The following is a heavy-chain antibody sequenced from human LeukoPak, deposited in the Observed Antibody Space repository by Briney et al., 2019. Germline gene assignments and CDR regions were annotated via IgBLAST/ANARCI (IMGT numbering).Heavy chain of an antibody. V-gene: IGHV3-11*06. Sequence: GGSLRLSCAASGFTFSDYYMSWIRQAPGKALEWVSYISSRTSDTNYVDSVKGRFTISRDNAKNSLYLQMNSLRAEDTAVYYCTRVGSSGSVDYWGQGTLVTVSS. D-gene: IGHD1-1*01. CDR1: GFTFSDYY. J-gene: IGHJ4*02. CDR2: ISSRTSDT. CDR3: TRVGSSGSVDY.